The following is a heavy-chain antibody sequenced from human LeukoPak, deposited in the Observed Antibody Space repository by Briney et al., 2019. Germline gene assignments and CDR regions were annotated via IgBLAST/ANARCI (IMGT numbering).Heavy chain of an antibody. D-gene: IGHD3-22*01. CDR3: ARVGYDSSGPYFDY. CDR2: IYYSGST. V-gene: IGHV4-39*07. J-gene: IGHJ4*02. CDR1: GGSISSSSYY. Sequence: KSSETLSLTCTVSGGSISSSSYYWGWIRQPPGKGLEWIGSIYYSGSTYYNPSLKSRVTISVDTSKDQFSLKLSSVTAADTAVYYCARVGYDSSGPYFDYWGQGTLVTVSS.